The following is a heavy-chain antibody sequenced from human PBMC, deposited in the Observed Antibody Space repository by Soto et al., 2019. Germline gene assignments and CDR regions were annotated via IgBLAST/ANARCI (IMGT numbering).Heavy chain of an antibody. D-gene: IGHD2-2*01. CDR1: GYSFTTDW. V-gene: IGHV5-51*01. Sequence: GESLKISCKASGYSFTTDWIGWVRQLPGKGLEWMGIIDPGESATNYSPSFQGQVTVSVDKAISTAHVQWRSLKASDTAMYYCARQEIVVVPPATGQPAPYYYGMDVWGQGTTVTVSS. J-gene: IGHJ6*02. CDR2: IDPGESAT. CDR3: ARQEIVVVPPATGQPAPYYYGMDV.